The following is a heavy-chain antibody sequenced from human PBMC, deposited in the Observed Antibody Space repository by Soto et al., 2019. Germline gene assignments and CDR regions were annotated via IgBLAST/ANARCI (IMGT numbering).Heavy chain of an antibody. CDR2: ISAYNGNT. Sequence: ASVKVSCKASGYTFTSYGISWVRQAPGQGLEWMGWISAYNGNTNYAQKLQGRVTMTTDTSTSTAYMELRSLRSDDTAVYYCASGDYDFWSGYYGMEVWGQGTKVTVYS. D-gene: IGHD3-3*01. CDR1: GYTFTSYG. CDR3: ASGDYDFWSGYYGMEV. J-gene: IGHJ6*02. V-gene: IGHV1-18*01.